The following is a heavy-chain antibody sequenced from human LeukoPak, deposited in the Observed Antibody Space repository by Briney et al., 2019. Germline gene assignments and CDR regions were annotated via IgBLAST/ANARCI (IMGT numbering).Heavy chain of an antibody. CDR3: ARARASGRSGFDY. D-gene: IGHD2-15*01. CDR1: GLTVSSYS. J-gene: IGHJ4*02. V-gene: IGHV3-48*02. Sequence: PGGSLRLSCVASGLTVSSYSMNWVRQAPGKGLEWLSYISSSSSTIYYADSVKGRFAISRDNAKNSLDLQMNSLRDEDTAVYYCARARASGRSGFDYWGQGTLVTVSS. CDR2: ISSSSSTI.